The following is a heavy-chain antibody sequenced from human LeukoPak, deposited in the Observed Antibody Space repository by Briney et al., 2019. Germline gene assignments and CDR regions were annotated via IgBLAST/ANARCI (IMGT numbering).Heavy chain of an antibody. Sequence: GGSLRLSCAASGFTLSSYSMSWVRQAPGKGLEWVSTITSGGSTHYADSVKGRFTISRDNSKNTLELQMNSLRAEDTAIYYCAKPGLEYCSGGACYPFDYWGQGTLVTVSS. CDR2: ITSGGST. V-gene: IGHV3-23*01. D-gene: IGHD2-15*01. CDR3: AKPGLEYCSGGACYPFDY. J-gene: IGHJ4*02. CDR1: GFTLSSYS.